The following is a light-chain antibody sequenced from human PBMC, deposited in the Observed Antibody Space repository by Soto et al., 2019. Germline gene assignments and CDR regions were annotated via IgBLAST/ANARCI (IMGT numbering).Light chain of an antibody. J-gene: IGKJ3*01. CDR2: DAS. CDR1: QSVSSY. V-gene: IGKV3-11*01. CDR3: QQRSNWPPIFT. Sequence: EIVLTQSPATLSLSPGERATLSCRASQSVSSYLAWYQQKPGQAPRLLIYDASNSATGIPARFSGSGSGTAFTLTISSLDPEDFAVYYCQQRSNWPPIFTFGPGTKVDIK.